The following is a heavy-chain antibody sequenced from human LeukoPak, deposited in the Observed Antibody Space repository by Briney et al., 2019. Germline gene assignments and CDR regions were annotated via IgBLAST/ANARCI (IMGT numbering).Heavy chain of an antibody. CDR1: GLAFGSYW. CDR2: ISYDGSNK. D-gene: IGHD3-22*01. V-gene: IGHV3-30*18. Sequence: PGGSLRLSCAASGLAFGSYWMNWVRQAPGKGLEWVAVISYDGSNKYYADSVKGRFTISRDNSKNTLYLQMNSLRAEDTAVYYCAKDPGSYYYDSSEDWFDPWGQGTLVTVSS. J-gene: IGHJ5*02. CDR3: AKDPGSYYYDSSEDWFDP.